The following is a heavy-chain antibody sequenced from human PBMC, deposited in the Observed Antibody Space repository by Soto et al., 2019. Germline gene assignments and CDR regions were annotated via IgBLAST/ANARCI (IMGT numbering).Heavy chain of an antibody. Sequence: SETLSHTCTVSGGSVSSGSYYGMGIRQPPGKGLEWIGYIYYSGSTNYNPSLKSRVTISVDTSKNQFSLKLSSVTAADTAVYYCARGASPRSGSNWFDPWGQGTLVTVSS. CDR3: ARGASPRSGSNWFDP. J-gene: IGHJ5*02. D-gene: IGHD3-22*01. CDR1: GGSVSSGSYY. V-gene: IGHV4-61*01. CDR2: IYYSGST.